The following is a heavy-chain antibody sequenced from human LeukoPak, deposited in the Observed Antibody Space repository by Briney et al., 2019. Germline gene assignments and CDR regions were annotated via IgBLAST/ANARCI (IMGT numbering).Heavy chain of an antibody. CDR2: ISETGRST. CDR3: AKDRGYSYGTSEY. CDR1: GFTFSTYS. D-gene: IGHD5-18*01. Sequence: PGGSLRLSCAASGFTFSTYSMNWVRQAPGKGLEWVSTISETGRSTYYADSVKGQFTISRDNSKNTLYLQMNSLRAEDTAVYYCAKDRGYSYGTSEYWGQGTLVTVSS. V-gene: IGHV3-23*01. J-gene: IGHJ4*02.